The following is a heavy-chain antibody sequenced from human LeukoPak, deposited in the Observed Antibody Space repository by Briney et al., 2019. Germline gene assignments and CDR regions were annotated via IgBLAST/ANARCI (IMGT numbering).Heavy chain of an antibody. Sequence: PSETLSLTCTVSGGSISSYYWSWIRQPAGKGLEWIGRIYTSGSNNYNPSLKSRVTMSVDTSKNQFSLKLSSVTAADTAMYYCARLAARGWFDPWGQGTLVTVSS. J-gene: IGHJ5*02. V-gene: IGHV4-4*07. CDR3: ARLAARGWFDP. CDR1: GGSISSYY. CDR2: IYTSGSN.